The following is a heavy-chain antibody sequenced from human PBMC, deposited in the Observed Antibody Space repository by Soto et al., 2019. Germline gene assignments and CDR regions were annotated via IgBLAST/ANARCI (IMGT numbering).Heavy chain of an antibody. CDR2: FDPEDGET. Sequence: ASVKVSCKVSGYTRTELSMHWVLQAPGKGLEWMGGFDPEDGETIYAQKFQGRVTMTEDTSTDTAYMELSSLRSEDTAVYYCATGGFDSSGYPIDGMDVWGQGTTVTVSS. D-gene: IGHD3-22*01. V-gene: IGHV1-24*01. J-gene: IGHJ6*02. CDR3: ATGGFDSSGYPIDGMDV. CDR1: GYTRTELS.